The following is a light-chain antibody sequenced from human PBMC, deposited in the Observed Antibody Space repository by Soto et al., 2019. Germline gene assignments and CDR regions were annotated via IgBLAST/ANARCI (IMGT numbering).Light chain of an antibody. J-gene: IGKJ1*01. CDR1: QSVSSSY. Sequence: EIVLTQSPGTLSLSPGERVTFSCRASQSVSSSYLAWYQLKPGQAPRLLIFGASSRATGIPDRFSGSGSGTDFTLTIRRLEPEDFAVYYCQHYETFGQGTKVEIK. CDR2: GAS. V-gene: IGKV3-20*01. CDR3: QHYET.